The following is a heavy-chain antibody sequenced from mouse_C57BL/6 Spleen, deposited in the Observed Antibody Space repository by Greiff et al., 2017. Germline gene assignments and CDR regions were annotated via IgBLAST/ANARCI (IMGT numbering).Heavy chain of an antibody. D-gene: IGHD1-1*01. J-gene: IGHJ2*01. Sequence: QVQLQQPGAELVRPGTSVKLSCKASGYTFTSYWMHWVKQRPGQGLEWIGVIDPSDSYTNYNQKFKGKATLTVDTSSSTAYMQLSSLTSEDSAVYYCARTFITTKEDYWGQGTTLTVSS. CDR1: GYTFTSYW. CDR3: ARTFITTKEDY. CDR2: IDPSDSYT. V-gene: IGHV1-59*01.